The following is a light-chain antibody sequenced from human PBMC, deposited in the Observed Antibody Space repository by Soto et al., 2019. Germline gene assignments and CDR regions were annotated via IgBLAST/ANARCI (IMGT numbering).Light chain of an antibody. Sequence: DIVMTQSPLSLPVTPGEPASISCRSSQSLLHSNGYNCLDWYLQKPGQSPQLLIYLGSNRASGLPDRFSGRGSGTDFTLKISRVEAEDVGVYYCMQALQTPVTFGGGTKVEIK. V-gene: IGKV2-28*01. CDR1: QSLLHSNGYNC. J-gene: IGKJ4*01. CDR3: MQALQTPVT. CDR2: LGS.